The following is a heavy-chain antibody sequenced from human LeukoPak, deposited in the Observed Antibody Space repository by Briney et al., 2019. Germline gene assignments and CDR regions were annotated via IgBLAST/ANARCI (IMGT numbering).Heavy chain of an antibody. Sequence: SETLSLTCTVSGGSISSGGYYWSWIRQHPGKGLEWIVYNYYSGSTYYNPSLKSRVTISVDTSKNQFSLKLSSVTAADTAVYYCARGGRDSSGEPDLQFDYWGQGTLVTVSS. D-gene: IGHD3-22*01. CDR3: ARGGRDSSGEPDLQFDY. J-gene: IGHJ4*02. CDR2: NYYSGST. CDR1: GGSISSGGYY. V-gene: IGHV4-31*03.